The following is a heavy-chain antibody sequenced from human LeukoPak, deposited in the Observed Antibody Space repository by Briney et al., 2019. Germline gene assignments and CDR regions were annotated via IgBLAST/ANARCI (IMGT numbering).Heavy chain of an antibody. CDR2: INHSGST. V-gene: IGHV4-34*01. Sequence: PSETLSLTCAVYGGSFSGYYWSWIRQPPGKGLEWIGEINHSGSTNYNPSLKSRVTISVATSKNHFSLQLSSVTAADTAVYYCARVLYYFDYWGQGTLVTVSS. CDR1: GGSFSGYY. J-gene: IGHJ4*02. CDR3: ARVLYYFDY.